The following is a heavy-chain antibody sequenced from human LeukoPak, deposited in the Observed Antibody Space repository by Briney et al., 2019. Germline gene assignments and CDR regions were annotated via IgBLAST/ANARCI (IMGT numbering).Heavy chain of an antibody. CDR1: GYSFTDKY. J-gene: IGHJ5*02. Sequence: ASVKVSCKASGYSFTDKYMHWVRQAPGQALEWMGWINPNSGGTNYAQKFQGRVTMTTDTSMSTAYMELSRLTSDDTAVYYCARAGGRSWFDPWGQGTLVTVSS. CDR2: INPNSGGT. CDR3: ARAGGRSWFDP. V-gene: IGHV1-2*02.